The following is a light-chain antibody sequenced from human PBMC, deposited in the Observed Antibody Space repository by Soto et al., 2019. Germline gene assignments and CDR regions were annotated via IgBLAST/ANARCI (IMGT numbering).Light chain of an antibody. CDR3: QQYGSSPPDT. J-gene: IGKJ4*01. Sequence: EIVLTQSPGTLSLSPGERATLSCRASQSVSSSYLAWYQQKPGQAPRLLIYGASSRATGIPDRFSGSGSGTELTLTISRLEPEDFAGYYCQQYGSSPPDTFGGGTKVEIK. V-gene: IGKV3-20*01. CDR2: GAS. CDR1: QSVSSSY.